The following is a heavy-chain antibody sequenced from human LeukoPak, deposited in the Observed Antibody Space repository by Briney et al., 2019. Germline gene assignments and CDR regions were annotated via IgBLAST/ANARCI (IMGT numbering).Heavy chain of an antibody. CDR2: IHYSGST. CDR3: ARGRDSYTNSYRFDP. V-gene: IGHV4-59*01. J-gene: IGHJ5*02. CDR1: GGSISSFY. D-gene: IGHD6-6*01. Sequence: KPSETLSLTCTVSGGSISSFYWNWIRQPPGKGLEWIGYIHYSGSTNYNSSLKSRVTISVDTSKNQFSLKLRSVTAADTAVYYCARGRDSYTNSYRFDPWGQGTLVTVSP.